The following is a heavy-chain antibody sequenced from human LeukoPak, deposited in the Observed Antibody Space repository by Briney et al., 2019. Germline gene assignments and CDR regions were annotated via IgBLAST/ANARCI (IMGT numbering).Heavy chain of an antibody. CDR2: IKADGSEK. CDR1: GFTFSRYW. Sequence: GGSLRLSCAASGFTFSRYWMSWVRQAPGKGLEWVANIKADGSEKHYVDSVKGRFTISRDNAKNSLYLQMNSLRAEDTAVYYCARGSYGSGSYYNEEAFDIWGQGTMVTVSS. J-gene: IGHJ3*02. D-gene: IGHD3-10*01. CDR3: ARGSYGSGSYYNEEAFDI. V-gene: IGHV3-7*04.